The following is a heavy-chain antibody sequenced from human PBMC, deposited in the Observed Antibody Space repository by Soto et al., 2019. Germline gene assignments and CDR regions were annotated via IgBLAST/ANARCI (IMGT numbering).Heavy chain of an antibody. Sequence: QVQLVQSGAEVNKPGSSVKVSCKASGGTFSSYAISWVRQAPGQGLEWMGGIIPIFGTANYAQKFQGRVTITADESTSTAYMELCSLRSEDTAVYYCARESRYCSGGSCYFLPGIDYWGQGTLVTVSS. CDR1: GGTFSSYA. D-gene: IGHD2-15*01. CDR2: IIPIFGTA. V-gene: IGHV1-69*12. CDR3: ARESRYCSGGSCYFLPGIDY. J-gene: IGHJ4*02.